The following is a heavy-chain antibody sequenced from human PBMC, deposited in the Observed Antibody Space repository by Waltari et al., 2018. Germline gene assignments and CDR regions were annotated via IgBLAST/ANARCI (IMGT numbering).Heavy chain of an antibody. CDR3: ARDLGLRRDY. V-gene: IGHV3-48*03. Sequence: EVQLVESGGGLVQPGGSMRLSCSASVFTFSSYEMHWVSQAPGKGLEWVSYITSSGKAIYYADSVKGRFTISRDNTKNSLYLQMNSLRAEDTAVYYCARDLGLRRDYWGQGTLVTVSS. J-gene: IGHJ4*02. CDR1: VFTFSSYE. D-gene: IGHD4-17*01. CDR2: ITSSGKAI.